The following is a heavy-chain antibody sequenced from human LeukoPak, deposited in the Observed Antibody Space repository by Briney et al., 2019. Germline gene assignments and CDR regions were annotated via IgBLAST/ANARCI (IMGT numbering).Heavy chain of an antibody. Sequence: SYTLPLPCTVCGDCINHYYWSWIRQPPPKALEWIGYIYHSGSTNYNPSLRSRVTISVDTSKNQFSLKLGSVAAADTAVFYCATIGATWQVNYWGQGTLVTVSS. CDR1: GDCINHYY. V-gene: IGHV4-4*09. J-gene: IGHJ4*02. CDR2: IYHSGST. D-gene: IGHD5-12*01. CDR3: ATIGATWQVNY.